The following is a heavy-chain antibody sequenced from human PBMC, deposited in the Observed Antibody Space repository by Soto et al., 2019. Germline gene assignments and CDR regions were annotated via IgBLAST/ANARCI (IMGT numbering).Heavy chain of an antibody. J-gene: IGHJ4*02. CDR2: IYWDDDK. CDR1: GVSLTTSPEG. CDR3: AHILGGSGWNRGYFDF. Sequence: QITLKESGPTLVEPTEALALTCSFSGVSLTTSPEGVGWFRQPPGQALAWLVVIYWDDDKRYNPSLKNRITITKDTSKTEVALTMTDMEPKDTATYVGAHILGGSGWNRGYFDFWGQGILVTVS. D-gene: IGHD1-1*01. V-gene: IGHV2-5*02.